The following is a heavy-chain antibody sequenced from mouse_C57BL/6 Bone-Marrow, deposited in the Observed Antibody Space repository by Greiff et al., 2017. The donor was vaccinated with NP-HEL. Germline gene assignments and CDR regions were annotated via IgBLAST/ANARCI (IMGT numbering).Heavy chain of an antibody. CDR1: GYTFTDYY. CDR3: ARATDCDYDGAMDF. Sequence: EVKLQQSGPELVKPGASVKISCKASGYTFTDYYMNWVKQSHGKSLEWIGDINPKNGGNSYNQKFTGKATLTVDKSSSKAYMELRSLTSEDTADYYGARATDCDYDGAMDFWGQGTSVTVSS. D-gene: IGHD2-4*01. J-gene: IGHJ4*01. V-gene: IGHV1-26*01. CDR2: INPKNGGN.